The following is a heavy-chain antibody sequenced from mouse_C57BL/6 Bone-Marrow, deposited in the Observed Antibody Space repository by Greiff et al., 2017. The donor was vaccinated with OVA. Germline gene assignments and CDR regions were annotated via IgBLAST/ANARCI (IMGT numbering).Heavy chain of an antibody. CDR3: ARRGGNYVPFAY. Sequence: VQLQQPGAELVRPGTSVKLSCKASGYTFTSYWMHWVKQRPGQGLEWIGVIDPSDSYTNYNQKFKGKATVTVDTSSSTAYMQLSSLTSEDSAVYYCARRGGNYVPFAYWGQGTLVTVSA. V-gene: IGHV1-59*01. J-gene: IGHJ3*01. CDR1: GYTFTSYW. D-gene: IGHD2-1*01. CDR2: IDPSDSYT.